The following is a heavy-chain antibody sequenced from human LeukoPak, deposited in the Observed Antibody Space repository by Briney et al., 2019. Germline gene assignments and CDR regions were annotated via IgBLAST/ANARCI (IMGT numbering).Heavy chain of an antibody. V-gene: IGHV4-34*01. CDR2: INHSGST. J-gene: IGHJ3*02. Sequence: SETLSLTCTVSGGSISSYYWSWIRQPPGKGLEWIGEINHSGSTNYNPSLKSRVTISVDTSKNQFSLKLSSVTAADTAVYYCAREYGGNRGDAFDIWGQGTMVTVSS. D-gene: IGHD4/OR15-4a*01. CDR3: AREYGGNRGDAFDI. CDR1: GGSISSYY.